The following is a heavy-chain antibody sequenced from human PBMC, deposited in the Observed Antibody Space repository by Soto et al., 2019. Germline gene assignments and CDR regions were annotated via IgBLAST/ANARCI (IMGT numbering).Heavy chain of an antibody. V-gene: IGHV3-30*18. Sequence: GSLRLSCAASGFTFSSYGMHWVRQAPGKGLEWVAVISYDGSNKYYADSVKGRFTISRDNSKNTLYLQMNSLRAEDTAVYYCAKEGDDSSGYFYYYYYGMDVWGQGTTVTVSS. CDR2: ISYDGSNK. CDR1: GFTFSSYG. CDR3: AKEGDDSSGYFYYYYYGMDV. J-gene: IGHJ6*02. D-gene: IGHD3-22*01.